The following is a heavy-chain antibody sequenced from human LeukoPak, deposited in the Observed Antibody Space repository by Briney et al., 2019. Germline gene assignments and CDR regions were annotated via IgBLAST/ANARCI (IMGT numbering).Heavy chain of an antibody. J-gene: IGHJ3*02. V-gene: IGHV4-59*01. D-gene: IGHD3-22*01. Sequence: PSETLSLTCTVSGGSISSYYWSWIRQPPGKGLEWIGYIYYSGSTDYNPSLKSRVTISVDTSKNQFSLKLSSVTAADTAVYYCARRANSGFDAFDIWGQGTMVTVSS. CDR3: ARRANSGFDAFDI. CDR2: IYYSGST. CDR1: GGSISSYY.